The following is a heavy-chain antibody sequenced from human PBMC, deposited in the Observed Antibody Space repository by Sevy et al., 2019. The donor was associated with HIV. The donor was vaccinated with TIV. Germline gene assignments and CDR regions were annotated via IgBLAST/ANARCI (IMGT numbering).Heavy chain of an antibody. J-gene: IGHJ4*02. CDR1: GFTFSSYG. CDR3: ARDGYSSGWVGSFDY. Sequence: GGSLRLSCAASGFTFSSYGMHWVRQAPGKGLEWVAVIWYDGSNKYYADSVKGRFTISRDNSKNTLYLQMNSLRAEDTAVYYCARDGYSSGWVGSFDYWGQGTLFTVS. D-gene: IGHD6-19*01. V-gene: IGHV3-33*01. CDR2: IWYDGSNK.